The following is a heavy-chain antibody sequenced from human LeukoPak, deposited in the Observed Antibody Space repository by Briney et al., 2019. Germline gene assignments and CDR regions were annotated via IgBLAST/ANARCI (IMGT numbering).Heavy chain of an antibody. CDR3: ARWGSIAVARFDY. Sequence: SETLSLTRTVSGSSISNYYWSWIRQPPGKGLEWIGYIYYTGSTNYNPSLTSRVNISVDTSKNQFSLNLTSVTAADTAVYYCARWGSIAVARFDYWGQGTLVTVSS. D-gene: IGHD6-6*01. CDR1: GSSISNYY. J-gene: IGHJ4*02. CDR2: IYYTGST. V-gene: IGHV4-59*01.